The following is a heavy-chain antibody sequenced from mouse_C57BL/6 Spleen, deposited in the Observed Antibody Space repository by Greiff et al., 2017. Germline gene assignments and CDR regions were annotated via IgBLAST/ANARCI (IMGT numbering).Heavy chain of an antibody. CDR1: GFTFSNYW. CDR3: TVRPYYGLDY. V-gene: IGHV6-3*01. J-gene: IGHJ2*01. CDR2: IRLKSDNYAT. Sequence: EVMLVESGGGLVQPGGSMKLSCVASGFTFSNYWMNWVRQSPEKGLEWVAQIRLKSDNYATHYAESVKGRFTISRDDSKSSVYLQMNNLRAEDTGMYYCTVRPYYGLDYWGQGTTLTVSS. D-gene: IGHD1-1*01.